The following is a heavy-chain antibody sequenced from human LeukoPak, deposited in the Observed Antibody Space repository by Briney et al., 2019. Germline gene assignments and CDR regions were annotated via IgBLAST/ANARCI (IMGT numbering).Heavy chain of an antibody. CDR1: GGSFSNYY. V-gene: IGHV4-34*01. J-gene: IGHJ5*02. D-gene: IGHD6-19*01. Sequence: SETLSLTYAVYGGSFSNYYWSWIRQPPGKGLGWSGEMNHSGSANYNPSLKSRVTISVDPSKNQCSLRLSSVTAADTAVYYCARLRGATVAHHWFDPWGQGTLVTVSS. CDR2: MNHSGSA. CDR3: ARLRGATVAHHWFDP.